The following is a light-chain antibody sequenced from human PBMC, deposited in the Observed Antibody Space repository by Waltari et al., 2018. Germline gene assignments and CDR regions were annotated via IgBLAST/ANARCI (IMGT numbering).Light chain of an antibody. CDR3: CSYAGSSTLV. CDR2: EDS. V-gene: IGLV2-23*01. CDR1: SSDVGSYNL. J-gene: IGLJ3*02. Sequence: HSALTQPASVSGSPGQSITISCTGTSSDVGSYNLVSWDQQHPDKAPKLMIYEDSKRPSGVSNRFSGSKSGNTASLTISGLQAEDEADYYCCSYAGSSTLVFGGGTKLTVL.